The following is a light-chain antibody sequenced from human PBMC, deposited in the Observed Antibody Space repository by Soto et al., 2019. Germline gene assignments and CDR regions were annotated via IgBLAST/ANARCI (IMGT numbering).Light chain of an antibody. J-gene: IGKJ1*01. CDR2: GAS. CDR3: QQYNTWPGT. V-gene: IGKV3-15*01. CDR1: QSVSIN. Sequence: ETVMTQSPATLSVSPGERATLSCRASQSVSINLAWYQQKPDQGPRLLIFGASTRATGIPARFSGSGSGTEFTLTISSLQSEDFAVYYCQQYNTWPGTFGQGTKVEIK.